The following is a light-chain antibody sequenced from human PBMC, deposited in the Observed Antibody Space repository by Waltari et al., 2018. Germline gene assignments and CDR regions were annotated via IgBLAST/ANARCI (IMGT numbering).Light chain of an antibody. CDR3: SSYTSSSIVV. J-gene: IGLJ2*01. V-gene: IGLV2-18*02. CDR1: SSDVGSYNR. Sequence: QSALTQPPSVSGSPGPSVTISCTGTSSDVGSYNRVSWYQQPPGTAPKLMIYEVSNRPSGVPDRFSGSKSGNTASLTISGLQAEDEADYYCSSYTSSSIVVFGGGTKLTVL. CDR2: EVS.